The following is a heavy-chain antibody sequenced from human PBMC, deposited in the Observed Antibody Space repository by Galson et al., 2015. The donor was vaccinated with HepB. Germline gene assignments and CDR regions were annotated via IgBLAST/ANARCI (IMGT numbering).Heavy chain of an antibody. J-gene: IGHJ6*02. CDR1: GYSFTSYW. Sequence: QSGAEVKKPGESLKISCKGSGYSFTSYWIGWVRQMPGKGLEWMGIIYPGDSDTRYSPSFQGQVTISADKSISTAYLQWSSLKASDTAMYYCARLLGYCSSTSCYDYGMDVWGQGTTVTVSS. CDR2: IYPGDSDT. V-gene: IGHV5-51*03. CDR3: ARLLGYCSSTSCYDYGMDV. D-gene: IGHD2-2*01.